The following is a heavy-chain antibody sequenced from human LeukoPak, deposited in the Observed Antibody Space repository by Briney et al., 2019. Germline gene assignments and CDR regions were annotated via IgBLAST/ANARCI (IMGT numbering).Heavy chain of an antibody. CDR3: ARDRQIAY. J-gene: IGHJ4*02. CDR2: IKQDGSEK. V-gene: IGHV3-7*01. CDR1: GFTFSNYL. Sequence: GGSLTHSCPASGFTFSNYLLTWVRQAPGQGLEWVANIKQDGSEKHYVDSVKGRFTISRDNAKNSLYLQMNSLRAEDTAVYYCARDRQIAYWGQGTLVTVSS.